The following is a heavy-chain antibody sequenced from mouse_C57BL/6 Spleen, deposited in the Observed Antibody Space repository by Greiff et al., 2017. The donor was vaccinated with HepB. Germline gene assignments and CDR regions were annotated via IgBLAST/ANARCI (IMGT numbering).Heavy chain of an antibody. CDR3: AREGTVVATNFDY. D-gene: IGHD1-1*01. V-gene: IGHV1-55*01. CDR1: GYTFTSYW. CDR2: IYPGSGST. Sequence: VQLVESGAELVKPGASVKMSCKASGYTFTSYWITWVKQRPGQGLEWIGDIYPGSGSTNYNEKFKSKATLTVDTSSSTAYMQLSSLTSEDSAVYYCAREGTVVATNFDYWGQGTTLTVSS. J-gene: IGHJ2*01.